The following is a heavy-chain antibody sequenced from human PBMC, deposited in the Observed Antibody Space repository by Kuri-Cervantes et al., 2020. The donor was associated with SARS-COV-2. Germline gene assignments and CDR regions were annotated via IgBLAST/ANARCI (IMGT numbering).Heavy chain of an antibody. D-gene: IGHD6-19*01. Sequence: SQTLSLTCAVYGGSFSGYYWSWIRQPPGKGLEWIGELNHSGGTNYNPSLKSRVTISVDTSKNQFSLKLSSVTAADTAVYYCARGGAGQWLTPFDYWGQGTLVTVSS. CDR1: GGSFSGYY. CDR2: LNHSGGT. CDR3: ARGGAGQWLTPFDY. J-gene: IGHJ4*02. V-gene: IGHV4-34*01.